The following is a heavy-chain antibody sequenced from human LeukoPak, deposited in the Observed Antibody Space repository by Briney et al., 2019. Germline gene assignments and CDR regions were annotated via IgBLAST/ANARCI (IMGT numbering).Heavy chain of an antibody. V-gene: IGHV3-74*01. D-gene: IGHD2-2*01. CDR1: GFTFSSYW. J-gene: IGHJ3*02. CDR2: INSDGSST. CDR3: ARSPVEVDGFDI. Sequence: PGGSLRLSCAASGFTFSSYWMYWVRQAPGKGLVWVSRINSDGSSTSYADSVKGRCSISRDNAKNTLYPQMNSLRAEDTAVYYCARSPVEVDGFDIWGQGTMVTVSS.